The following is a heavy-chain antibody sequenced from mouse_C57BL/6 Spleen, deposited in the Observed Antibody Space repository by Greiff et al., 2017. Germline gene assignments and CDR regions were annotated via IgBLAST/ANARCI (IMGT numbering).Heavy chain of an antibody. CDR1: GYAFSSSW. Sequence: VMLVESGPELVKPGASVKISCKASGYAFSSSWMNWVKQRPGKGLEWIGRIYPGDGDTNYNGKFKGKATLTADKSSSTAYMQLSSLTSEDSAVYFCARSHYLYYFDYWGQGTTLTVSS. CDR2: IYPGDGDT. V-gene: IGHV1-82*01. D-gene: IGHD5-5*01. J-gene: IGHJ2*01. CDR3: ARSHYLYYFDY.